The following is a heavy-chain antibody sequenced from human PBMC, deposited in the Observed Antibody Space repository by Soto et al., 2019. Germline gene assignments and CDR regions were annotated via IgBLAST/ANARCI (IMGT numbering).Heavy chain of an antibody. CDR3: ARDRRSCSGGSCYREVDY. CDR1: GGTFSSYA. J-gene: IGHJ4*02. CDR2: IIPIFGTA. Sequence: ASVKVSCKASGGTFSSYAISWVRQAPGQGLEWMGGIIPIFGTANYAQKFQGRVTITADESTSTAYMELSSLRSEDTAVYYCARDRRSCSGGSCYREVDYWGQGTLVTVSS. D-gene: IGHD2-15*01. V-gene: IGHV1-69*13.